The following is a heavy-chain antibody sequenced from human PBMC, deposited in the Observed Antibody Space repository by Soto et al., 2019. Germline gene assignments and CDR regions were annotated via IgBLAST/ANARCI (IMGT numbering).Heavy chain of an antibody. J-gene: IGHJ6*02. D-gene: IGHD3-3*01. V-gene: IGHV1-18*01. CDR1: GYTFTSYG. CDR3: AAVSFWSGYYTGIMSSSDYYGMDV. CDR2: ISTHNGNT. Sequence: ASVKVSCKASGYTFTSYGISWVRLAPGQGLEWMGWISTHNGNTKYSQNLQGRVTMTIETSTRTAYMELRSLRSEDTAVYYCAAVSFWSGYYTGIMSSSDYYGMDVWGQGTTVTVSS.